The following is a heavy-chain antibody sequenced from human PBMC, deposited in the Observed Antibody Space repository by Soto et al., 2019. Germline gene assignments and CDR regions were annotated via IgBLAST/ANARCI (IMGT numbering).Heavy chain of an antibody. Sequence: QVQLQESGPALVRPSDSLSLMCSVSGVPITTFYWSWIRQAPGKGLEYIGYINYGGSTHYNPAPKSRVTISVDTANNEFSLKLRSVTAADTAAYYCARGQLLHYQYGLDVWGQGTTVIV. J-gene: IGHJ6*02. CDR2: INYGGST. CDR1: GVPITTFY. D-gene: IGHD3-10*01. V-gene: IGHV4-59*07. CDR3: ARGQLLHYQYGLDV.